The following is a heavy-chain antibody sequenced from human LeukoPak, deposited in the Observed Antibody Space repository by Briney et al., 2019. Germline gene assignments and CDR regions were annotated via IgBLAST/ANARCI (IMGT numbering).Heavy chain of an antibody. CDR1: GFTVSSNY. J-gene: IGHJ3*02. CDR2: IYSGGST. Sequence: GGSLRLSCAASGFTVSSNYMSWVRQAPGEGLEWVSVIYSGGSTYYADSVKGRFTISRDNSKNTLYLQMNSLRAEDTAVYYCAREMAVTDGAFDIWGQGTMVTVSS. CDR3: AREMAVTDGAFDI. V-gene: IGHV3-53*01. D-gene: IGHD2-21*02.